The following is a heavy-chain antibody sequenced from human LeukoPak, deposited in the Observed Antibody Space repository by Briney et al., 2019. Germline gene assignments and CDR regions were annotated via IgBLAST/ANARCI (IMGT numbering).Heavy chain of an antibody. CDR2: IIPILGIA. V-gene: IGHV1-69*04. Sequence: GASVKVSCKASGGTFSSYAISWVRQAPGQGLEWMGRIIPILGIANYAQKFQDRVTMTTDKSTNTAYMELTGLRSEDTAVYYCAREPGSAKRFDYWGQGALVTVSS. J-gene: IGHJ4*02. CDR1: GGTFSSYA. CDR3: AREPGSAKRFDY.